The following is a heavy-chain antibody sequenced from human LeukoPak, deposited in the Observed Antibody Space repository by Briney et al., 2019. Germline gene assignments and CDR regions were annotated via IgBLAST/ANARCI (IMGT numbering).Heavy chain of an antibody. J-gene: IGHJ4*02. CDR2: IYYSGST. CDR3: ASTYYYDSSGYYYVFDY. Sequence: PSETLSLTCTVSGGSISSYYWSWIRQPPGKGLEWIGYIYYSGSTNYNPSLKSRVTISVDTSKNQFSLKLSSVTAADTAVYYCASTYYYDSSGYYYVFDYWGQGTLVTVSS. V-gene: IGHV4-59*01. D-gene: IGHD3-22*01. CDR1: GGSISSYY.